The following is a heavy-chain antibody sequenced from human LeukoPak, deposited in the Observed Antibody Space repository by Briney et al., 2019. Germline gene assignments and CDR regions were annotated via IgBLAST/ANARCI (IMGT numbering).Heavy chain of an antibody. J-gene: IGHJ5*02. CDR3: ARIGYCSSTSCYGNWFDP. CDR2: IYYSGST. V-gene: IGHV4-59*01. CDR1: GGSISSYY. D-gene: IGHD2-2*01. Sequence: SETLSLTCTVSGGSISSYYWSWIRQPPGKGLEWIGYIYYSGSTNYNPSLKSRVTISVDTSKNRFSLKLSSVTAADTAVYYCARIGYCSSTSCYGNWFDPWGQGTLVTVSS.